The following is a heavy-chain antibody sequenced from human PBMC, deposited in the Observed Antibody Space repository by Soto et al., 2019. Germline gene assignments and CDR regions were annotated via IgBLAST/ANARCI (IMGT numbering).Heavy chain of an antibody. CDR1: GYSFTVYS. CDR2: INPNSGGT. CDR3: ARGSYSSSSFGMDV. J-gene: IGHJ6*02. Sequence: SLKLSCEASGYSFTVYSIHWVRQAPGQGLEWMGWINPNSGGTNYAQKFQGRVTITADESTSTAYMELSSLRSEDTAVYYCARGSYSSSSFGMDVWGQGTTVTVSS. V-gene: IGHV1-2*02. D-gene: IGHD6-6*01.